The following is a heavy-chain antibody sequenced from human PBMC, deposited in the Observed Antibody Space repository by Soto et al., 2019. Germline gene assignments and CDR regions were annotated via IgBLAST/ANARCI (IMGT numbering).Heavy chain of an antibody. CDR2: INHSGST. D-gene: IGHD6-13*01. CDR1: GGSFSGYY. J-gene: IGHJ5*02. V-gene: IGHV4-34*01. CDR3: ARVWGSAAGTRWFDP. Sequence: SETLSLTCAVYGGSFSGYYWSWIRQPPGKGLEWIGEINHSGSTNYNPSLKSRVTISVDTSKNQFSLKLSSVTAADTAVYYCARVWGSAAGTRWFDPWGQGTLVTVSS.